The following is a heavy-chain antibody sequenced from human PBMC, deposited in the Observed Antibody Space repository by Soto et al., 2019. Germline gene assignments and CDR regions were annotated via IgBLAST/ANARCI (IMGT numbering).Heavy chain of an antibody. Sequence: GGSLRLSCVASGFTFSSYSMNWVRQAPGKGLEWVSYISSSSSTIFYADSVKGRFTISRDNAKNSLYLQMNSLRDEDTAVYYCAKGRSYYYYYGVDVWGQGTTVTVSS. V-gene: IGHV3-48*02. J-gene: IGHJ6*02. CDR3: AKGRSYYYYYGVDV. CDR2: ISSSSSTI. CDR1: GFTFSSYS.